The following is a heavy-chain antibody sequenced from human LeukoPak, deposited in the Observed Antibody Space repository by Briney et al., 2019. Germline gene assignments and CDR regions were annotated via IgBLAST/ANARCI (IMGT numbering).Heavy chain of an antibody. J-gene: IGHJ4*02. Sequence: GASLSLSCAASGFTFSTYWMNWVRHAPGKGLVWVSRINSDGSTTRYADSVKGRFTISRDNAKSTLYLQMNFLGAEDTAVYYCASGIAADESVAIDYWGQGTLVTVSS. V-gene: IGHV3-74*01. CDR1: GFTFSTYW. D-gene: IGHD6-13*01. CDR2: INSDGSTT. CDR3: ASGIAADESVAIDY.